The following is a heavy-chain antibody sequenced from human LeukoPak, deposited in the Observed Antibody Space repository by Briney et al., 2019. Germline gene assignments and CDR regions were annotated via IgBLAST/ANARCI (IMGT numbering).Heavy chain of an antibody. J-gene: IGHJ4*02. Sequence: GGSLRLSCAVSGFTFSKFWMSWVRQAPGRGLEWVANIHLEGNEKYHVESVKGRFNISRDNTKNLLFLQMNDLRVEDTPVYYCARGDDFSGDHWGQGTLVTVSS. V-gene: IGHV3-7*04. CDR3: ARGDDFSGDH. D-gene: IGHD1-1*01. CDR2: IHLEGNEK. CDR1: GFTFSKFW.